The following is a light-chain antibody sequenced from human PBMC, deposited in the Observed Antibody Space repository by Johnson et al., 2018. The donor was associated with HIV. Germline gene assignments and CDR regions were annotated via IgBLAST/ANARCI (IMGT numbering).Light chain of an antibody. CDR1: SSNIGNNY. CDR3: GTWDSGLSAGGV. CDR2: ENN. Sequence: QSVLTQAPSVSAAPGQKVTISCSGSSSNIGNNYVSWYQQLPGTAPKLIIYENNKRPSGIPDRFSGSKSGTSATLGITGLQTGDEADYYCGTWDSGLSAGGVFGTGTKVTVL. J-gene: IGLJ1*01. V-gene: IGLV1-51*02.